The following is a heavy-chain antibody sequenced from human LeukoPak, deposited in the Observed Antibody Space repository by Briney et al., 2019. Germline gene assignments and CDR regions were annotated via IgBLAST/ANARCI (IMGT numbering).Heavy chain of an antibody. V-gene: IGHV3-30*02. Sequence: GGSPRLSCAASGFTFSSYGMHWVRQAPGKGLEWVAFIRYDGGNKYYADSVKGRFTISRDNSKNTLYLQMNSLRAEDTAVYYCAKGRYLCSGGSRYYFDYWGQGTLVTVSS. CDR1: GFTFSSYG. CDR2: IRYDGGNK. CDR3: AKGRYLCSGGSRYYFDY. D-gene: IGHD2-15*01. J-gene: IGHJ4*02.